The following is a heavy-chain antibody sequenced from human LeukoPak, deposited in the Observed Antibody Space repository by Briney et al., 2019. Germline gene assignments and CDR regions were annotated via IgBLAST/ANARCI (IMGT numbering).Heavy chain of an antibody. CDR3: ARDRAYCSSTSCYNWFDP. J-gene: IGHJ5*02. V-gene: IGHV1-69*06. D-gene: IGHD2-2*01. Sequence: SVKVSCKASGGTFSSYAISWVRQAPGQGLEWMGGIIPIFDTANYAQKFQGRVTITADKSTNTAYMELSSLRSEDTAVYYCARDRAYCSSTSCYNWFDPWGQGTLVTVSS. CDR1: GGTFSSYA. CDR2: IIPIFDTA.